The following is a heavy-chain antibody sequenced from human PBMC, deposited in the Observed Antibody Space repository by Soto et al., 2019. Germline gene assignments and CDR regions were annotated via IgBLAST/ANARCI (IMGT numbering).Heavy chain of an antibody. CDR3: ARDRRGRADGFIYYYGMEV. V-gene: IGHV4-61*01. CDR1: GESVGRGTNY. Sequence: QVHLQESGPGLVKPSGTLSLICSVSGESVGRGTNYWSWVRQPPGRVLEWIGYIFDAATTNYSPSFASRVTISLDAAKNQVSLKRTSVTAADTAIYYCARDRRGRADGFIYYYGMEVWGQGTSVTVSS. CDR2: IFDAATT. J-gene: IGHJ6*02. D-gene: IGHD4-17*01.